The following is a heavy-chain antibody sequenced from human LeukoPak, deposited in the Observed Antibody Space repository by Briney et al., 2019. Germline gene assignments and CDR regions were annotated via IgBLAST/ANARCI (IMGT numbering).Heavy chain of an antibody. J-gene: IGHJ5*02. CDR3: ARDGVRRAPGWFDT. CDR2: ISTYDGNT. D-gene: IGHD3-10*01. CDR1: GXSFPIYG. Sequence: ASVKVSCKASGXSFPIYGINWVRQAPGQGLEWMGWISTYDGNTRYAQNVQGRVTLMRATSTSTVYMELRNLRSDDTAIYYCARDGVRRAPGWFDTWGQGTLVTVSS. V-gene: IGHV1-18*01.